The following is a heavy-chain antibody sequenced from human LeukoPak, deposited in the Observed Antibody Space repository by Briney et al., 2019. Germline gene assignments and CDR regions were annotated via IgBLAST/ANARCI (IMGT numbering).Heavy chain of an antibody. Sequence: GGSLRLSCAASGFTFSSYAMSWVRQAPGKGLEWVSAISGSGGSTYYADSVKGRFTISRDNSKNTLYLQMNSLRAEDTAVYYCARTVSGGSGWYLVGASAAYYFDYWGQGTLVTVSS. CDR3: ARTVSGGSGWYLVGASAAYYFDY. CDR2: ISGSGGST. J-gene: IGHJ4*02. V-gene: IGHV3-23*01. D-gene: IGHD6-19*01. CDR1: GFTFSSYA.